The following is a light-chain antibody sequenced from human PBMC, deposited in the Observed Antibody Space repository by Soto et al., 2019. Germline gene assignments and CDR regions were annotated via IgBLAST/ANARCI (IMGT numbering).Light chain of an antibody. CDR3: QQYDNLPIT. V-gene: IGKV1-33*01. Sequence: DIQMTQSPSTLPAAVGDRVTITCQASQDISNYLNWYQQKPGKAPKLLIYDASNLETGVPSRFSGSGSGTDFTFTISSLQPEDIATYYCQQYDNLPITFGQGTRREIK. CDR2: DAS. CDR1: QDISNY. J-gene: IGKJ5*01.